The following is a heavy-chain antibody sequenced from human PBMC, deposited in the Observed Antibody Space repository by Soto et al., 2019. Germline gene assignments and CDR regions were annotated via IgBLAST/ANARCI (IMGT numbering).Heavy chain of an antibody. V-gene: IGHV4-39*01. CDR2: IYYSGST. D-gene: IGHD3-10*01. CDR1: GDSISSRSYY. J-gene: IGHJ4*02. CDR3: ARQRSSGVPQDYFDV. Sequence: PSETLSLTCTVTGDSISSRSYYWGWIRQPPGKGLEWIRSIYYSGSTYNNPSLRSRVSMSTDTSKDQFSLKMKSVTAADTALYFCARQRSSGVPQDYFDVWGPGSLVTVSS.